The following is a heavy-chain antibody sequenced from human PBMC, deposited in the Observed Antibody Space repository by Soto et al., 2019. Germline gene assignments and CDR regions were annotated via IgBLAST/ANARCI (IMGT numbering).Heavy chain of an antibody. CDR1: GASFSSGDYY. CDR3: VRGPADNSSGYYLDY. D-gene: IGHD6-19*01. J-gene: IGHJ4*02. Sequence: QVQLQEAGPGLVKPSETLALNCSVSGASFSSGDYYWSWIRQPPGKGLEWIGYIYFSGATSYGPSLKRRVSISLDTFKNQFSLTLKSVTAADTAVYYCVRGPADNSSGYYLDYWGQGLLVSVSS. CDR2: IYFSGAT. V-gene: IGHV4-61*08.